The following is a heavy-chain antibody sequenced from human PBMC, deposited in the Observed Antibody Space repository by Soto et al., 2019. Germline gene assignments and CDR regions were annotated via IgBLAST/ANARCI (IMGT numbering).Heavy chain of an antibody. D-gene: IGHD3-3*01. Sequence: EVQLVESGGGLVKPGGSLRLSCAASGFNFSTYSMNWVRQAPGKGLEWVSSITSSSTYIYYSDSVKGRFTISRDNAKNSLYLQMNSPRAADTAVYYCARDRGIFGVRDYYYYMDVWGKGTTVTVSS. CDR3: ARDRGIFGVRDYYYYMDV. V-gene: IGHV3-21*01. J-gene: IGHJ6*03. CDR2: ITSSSTYI. CDR1: GFNFSTYS.